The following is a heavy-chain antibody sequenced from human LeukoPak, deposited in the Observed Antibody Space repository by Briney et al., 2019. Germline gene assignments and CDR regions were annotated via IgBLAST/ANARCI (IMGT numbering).Heavy chain of an antibody. CDR3: AGRTRYYYYYGMDV. CDR2: IYYSGST. CDR1: GGSISSSSYY. Sequence: SETLSLTCTVSGGSISSSSYYWGWIRQPPGKGLEWIGYIYYSGSTNYNPSLKSRVTISVDTSKNQFSLKLSSVTAADTAVYYCAGRTRYYYYYGMDVWGQGTTVTVSS. V-gene: IGHV4-61*05. D-gene: IGHD1-14*01. J-gene: IGHJ6*02.